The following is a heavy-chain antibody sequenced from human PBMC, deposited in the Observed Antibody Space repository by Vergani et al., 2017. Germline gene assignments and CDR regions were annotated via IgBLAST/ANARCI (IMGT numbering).Heavy chain of an antibody. Sequence: EVQLVESGGGLVQPGGSLRLSCAASGFTFSSYWMSWVRQAPGKGLEWVANIKQDGSEKYYVDSVKGRFTISRDNAKNSLYLQMNSLRAEDTAVYYCARGASLRYFDWLLNENRYGMDVWGQGTTVTVSS. J-gene: IGHJ6*02. CDR1: GFTFSSYW. CDR3: ARGASLRYFDWLLNENRYGMDV. V-gene: IGHV3-7*01. D-gene: IGHD3-9*01. CDR2: IKQDGSEK.